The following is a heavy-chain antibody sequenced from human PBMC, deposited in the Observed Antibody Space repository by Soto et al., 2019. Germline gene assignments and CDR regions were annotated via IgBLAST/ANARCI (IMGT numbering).Heavy chain of an antibody. Sequence: GGSLRLSCAASGFTFNKYAMTWVRQAPGKGLEWVSSIEASAGNTYYADSVKGRFTISRDSAKSTLYLQMNTLRVEDTAMYYCVKDWSGSNCPCMDVWGQGTTVTVSS. V-gene: IGHV3-23*01. CDR3: VKDWSGSNCPCMDV. J-gene: IGHJ6*02. CDR1: GFTFNKYA. D-gene: IGHD3-3*01. CDR2: IEASAGNT.